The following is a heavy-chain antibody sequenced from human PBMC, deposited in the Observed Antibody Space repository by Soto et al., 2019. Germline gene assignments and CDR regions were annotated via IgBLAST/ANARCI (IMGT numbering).Heavy chain of an antibody. J-gene: IGHJ4*02. Sequence: GGSLRLSCAASGFTFSTYAMNWVRQAPGKGLEWVSVISGSGGGNTYYADSVKGRFTISRDNSKNTLYLQMNSLRAEDTVVYYCAKEAPYYDFWSGYCDNWGQGALVTVSS. V-gene: IGHV3-23*01. CDR3: AKEAPYYDFWSGYCDN. CDR1: GFTFSTYA. CDR2: ISGSGGGNT. D-gene: IGHD3-3*01.